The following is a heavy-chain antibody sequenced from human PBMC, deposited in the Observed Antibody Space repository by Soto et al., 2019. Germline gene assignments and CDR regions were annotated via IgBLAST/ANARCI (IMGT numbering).Heavy chain of an antibody. D-gene: IGHD6-19*01. V-gene: IGHV3-23*01. CDR2: VGNSGGDT. CDR3: ANPWYSSGRDDY. Sequence: GGSLRLSCAASGLTFSNYAMSWVRQAPGKGLEWVSAVGNSGGDTYYADSVKGRFTITRDNSKNTVFLQMNSLRAEDTAVYYCANPWYSSGRDDYWAQGTLVTVSS. CDR1: GLTFSNYA. J-gene: IGHJ4*02.